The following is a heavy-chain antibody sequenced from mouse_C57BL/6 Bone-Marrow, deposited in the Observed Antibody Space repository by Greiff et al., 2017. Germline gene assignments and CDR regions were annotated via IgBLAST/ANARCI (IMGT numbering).Heavy chain of an antibody. J-gene: IGHJ2*01. CDR3: ASLTGFDY. CDR1: GFTFTSYA. V-gene: IGHV5-4*03. CDR2: ISDGGSYT. Sequence: EVKLVESGGGLVKPGGSLKLSCAASGFTFTSYAMSWVRQTPEKRLEWVATISDGGSYTYYPDNVKGRFTISRDNAKNNLYLQMSHLKSEDTAMXYCASLTGFDYWGQGTTLTVSS. D-gene: IGHD4-1*01.